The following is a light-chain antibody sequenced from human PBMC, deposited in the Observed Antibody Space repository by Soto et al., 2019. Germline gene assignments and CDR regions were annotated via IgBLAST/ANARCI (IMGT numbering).Light chain of an antibody. V-gene: IGLV2-14*01. CDR3: SSFTSNRIYV. CDR2: EVT. J-gene: IGLJ1*01. CDR1: SSDVGGYNY. Sequence: QSALTQPASVSGSPGQSITISCTGTSSDVGGYNYVSWYQQNPGKAPKLLIYEVTHRPSGVSDRFSGSKSGLTASLTISGLQPEDEADYYCSSFTSNRIYVFGPGTKLTVL.